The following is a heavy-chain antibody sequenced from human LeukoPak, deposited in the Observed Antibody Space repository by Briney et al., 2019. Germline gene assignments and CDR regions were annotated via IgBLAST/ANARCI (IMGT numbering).Heavy chain of an antibody. Sequence: SETLSLTCTVSGGSISSYYWSWIRQPPGKGLEWIGYIYYSGSTNYNPSLKSRVTISVDTSKTQFSLKLSSVTAADTAVDYCARGDYDFWSGYYRSLFDTWGQGTLVTVSS. D-gene: IGHD3-3*01. V-gene: IGHV4-59*01. CDR1: GGSISSYY. CDR2: IYYSGST. CDR3: ARGDYDFWSGYYRSLFDT. J-gene: IGHJ5*02.